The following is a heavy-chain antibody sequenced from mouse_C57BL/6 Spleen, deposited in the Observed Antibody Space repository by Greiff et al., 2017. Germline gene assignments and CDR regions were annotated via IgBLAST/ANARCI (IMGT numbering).Heavy chain of an antibody. Sequence: VQLQQSVAELVRPGASVKLSCTASGFNFTNTYMHWVKQRPEQGLEWIGRIDPANGNTKYDPKFQGKATITSDPSTSTAYLQHSSLTSEDTAIYYCARGLGGGELFDYWGQGTTLTVSS. CDR1: GFNFTNTY. CDR2: IDPANGNT. D-gene: IGHD3-3*01. J-gene: IGHJ2*01. CDR3: ARGLGGGELFDY. V-gene: IGHV14-3*01.